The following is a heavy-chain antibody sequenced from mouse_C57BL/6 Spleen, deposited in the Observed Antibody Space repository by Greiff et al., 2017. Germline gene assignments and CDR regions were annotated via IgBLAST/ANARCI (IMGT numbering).Heavy chain of an antibody. J-gene: IGHJ4*01. Sequence: QVQLQQSGAELAKPGASVKLSCKASGYTFTSYWMHWVQQRPGQGLEWIGYINPSSGYTKYNQKFKDKDTLAADKSSSKAYMQLSSLTYEDSAVYYCAREREPLYAMDVGGQGTSVTVSS. V-gene: IGHV1-7*01. CDR1: GYTFTSYW. D-gene: IGHD6-1*01. CDR3: AREREPLYAMDV. CDR2: INPSSGYT.